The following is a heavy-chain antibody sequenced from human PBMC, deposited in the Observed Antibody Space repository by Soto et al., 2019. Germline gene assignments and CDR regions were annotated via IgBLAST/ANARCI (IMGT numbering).Heavy chain of an antibody. CDR3: ARDEDEWGFGRPNGMDV. J-gene: IGHJ6*02. CDR2: ISAYNGNT. D-gene: IGHD3-10*01. CDR1: GYTFTSYG. V-gene: IGHV1-18*01. Sequence: GSVKVSCKASGYTFTSYGISWVRQAPGQGLEWMGWISAYNGNTNYAQKLQGRVTMTTDTSTSTAYMELRSLRSDDTAVYYCARDEDEWGFGRPNGMDVWGQGTTVTVS.